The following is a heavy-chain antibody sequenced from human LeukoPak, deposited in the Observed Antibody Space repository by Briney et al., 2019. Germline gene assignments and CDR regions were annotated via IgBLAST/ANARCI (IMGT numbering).Heavy chain of an antibody. D-gene: IGHD4-17*01. V-gene: IGHV7-4-1*02. J-gene: IGHJ4*02. CDR3: ARSNNDGDYLGVGFDY. CDR1: GYTFSSYA. Sequence: GASVKVSCKASGYTFSSYAMNWVRQAPGQGLEWMGWINTNTGNPTYAQGFTGRFVFSLDTSVSTAYLQISSLQAEDTAVHYCARSNNDGDYLGVGFDYWGQGTLVTVSS. CDR2: INTNTGNP.